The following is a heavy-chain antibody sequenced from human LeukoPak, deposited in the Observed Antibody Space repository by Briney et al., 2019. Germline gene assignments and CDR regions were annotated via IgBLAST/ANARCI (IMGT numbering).Heavy chain of an antibody. CDR3: ARDRLLEDRDYHYYYYMDV. D-gene: IGHD1-1*01. CDR2: ISSSSNYI. V-gene: IGHV3-21*01. CDR1: GFTVSSNY. Sequence: GGSLRLSCAASGFTVSSNYMNWVRQAPGKGLEWVSSISSSSNYIYYADSVRGRFTISRDNAKNSLSLQMNSLRAEDTAVYYCARDRLLEDRDYHYYYYMDVWGIGTTVTVSS. J-gene: IGHJ6*03.